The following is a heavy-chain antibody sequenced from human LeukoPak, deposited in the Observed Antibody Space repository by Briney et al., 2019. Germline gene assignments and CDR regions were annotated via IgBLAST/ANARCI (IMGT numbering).Heavy chain of an antibody. D-gene: IGHD4-17*01. CDR1: GFTFRSYA. CDR2: ISGSGSAT. V-gene: IGHV3-23*01. J-gene: IGHJ3*02. CDR3: AKDQYGEAFDI. Sequence: GGSLRLSCAASGFTFRSYAMNWVRQAPGRGLEWVSAISGSGSATYYADSVKGRFTISRDNSKDTLYLQLNSLRAEDTAVYYCAKDQYGEAFDIWGPGTMVTVSS.